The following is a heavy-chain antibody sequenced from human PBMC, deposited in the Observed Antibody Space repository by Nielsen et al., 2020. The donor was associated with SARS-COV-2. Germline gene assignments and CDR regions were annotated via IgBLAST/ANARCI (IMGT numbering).Heavy chain of an antibody. CDR2: IKQDGSEE. CDR1: GFTFSTYW. D-gene: IGHD1-26*01. J-gene: IGHJ4*02. V-gene: IGHV3-7*03. CDR3: ARDPIVGSTGWYFDY. Sequence: GESLKISCAASGFTFSTYWMSWVRQAPGKGLEWVAHIKQDGSEEYYVDSVKGRFTISRDNSKNTLYLQVASLRVEDTAVYYCARDPIVGSTGWYFDYWGQGTLVTLSS.